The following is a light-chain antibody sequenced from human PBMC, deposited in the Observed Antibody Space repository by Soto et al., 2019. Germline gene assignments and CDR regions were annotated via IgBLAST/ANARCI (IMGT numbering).Light chain of an antibody. CDR3: QQYGSSPLT. J-gene: IGKJ5*01. CDR1: QSVSSSY. V-gene: IGKV3-20*01. CDR2: GAS. Sequence: EFVLTQSPGTLSLSPGERATLSCRASQSVSSSYLAWYQQKPGQAPRLLIYGASSRATGIPDRFSGSGSGTDFTLTISRLEPEDFAVYYCQQYGSSPLTFGQGTRLEIK.